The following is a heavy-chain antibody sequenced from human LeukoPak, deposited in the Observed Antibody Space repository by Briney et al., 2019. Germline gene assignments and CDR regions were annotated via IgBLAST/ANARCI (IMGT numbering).Heavy chain of an antibody. CDR1: GGSFSGYY. V-gene: IGHV4-34*01. CDR2: INHSGST. CDR3: ARRPRQPFRVGATGSDY. Sequence: SETLSLTCAVYGGSFSGYYWSWIRQPPGKGLEWIGEINHSGSTNYNPSLKSRVTISVDTSKNQFSLKLSSVTAADTAVYYCARRPRQPFRVGATGSDYWGQGTLVTVSS. D-gene: IGHD1-26*01. J-gene: IGHJ4*02.